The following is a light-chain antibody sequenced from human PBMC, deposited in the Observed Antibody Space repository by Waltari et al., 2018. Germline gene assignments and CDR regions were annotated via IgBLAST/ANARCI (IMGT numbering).Light chain of an antibody. CDR3: QQYDDFPFT. V-gene: IGKV1D-16*01. CDR2: LAS. Sequence: DIQMTQSPSSLSASVGDRVTITCHASQDISSWLAWYQQIPGQAPKPLIYLASTLQSGVPSMFSGSGSGTDFTLTISSLQPEDFATYYCQQYDDFPFTFGPGTKLDIK. CDR1: QDISSW. J-gene: IGKJ3*01.